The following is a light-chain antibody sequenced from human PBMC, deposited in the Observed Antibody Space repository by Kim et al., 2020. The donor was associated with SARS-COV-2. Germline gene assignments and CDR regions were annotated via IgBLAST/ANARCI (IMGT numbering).Light chain of an antibody. V-gene: IGKV1-39*01. CDR3: KQSYSAPYT. CDR1: QSISSY. J-gene: IGKJ2*01. CDR2: AAS. Sequence: DIQMTQSPSSLSASVGDRVTITCRASQSISSYLNWYQQKFGKAPKLLIYAASSLQSGVPSRFSGSGYGTDFTLTISSLQPEDFGTYECKQSYSAPYTFGQGNKLE.